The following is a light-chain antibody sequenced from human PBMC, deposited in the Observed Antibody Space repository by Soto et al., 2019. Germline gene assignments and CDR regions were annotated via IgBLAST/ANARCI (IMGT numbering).Light chain of an antibody. CDR2: GAS. V-gene: IGKV3-20*01. CDR3: QQYGSSLT. J-gene: IGKJ4*01. Sequence: DIVLTQSPGTLSLSPGERATLSCRASQSVSSSHLAWYQQKPGQAPRLFIYGASSSATGIPDRFSGSGSGTDFTLTISRLQPEDFAVYYFQQYGSSLTFGGGNKVEIK. CDR1: QSVSSSH.